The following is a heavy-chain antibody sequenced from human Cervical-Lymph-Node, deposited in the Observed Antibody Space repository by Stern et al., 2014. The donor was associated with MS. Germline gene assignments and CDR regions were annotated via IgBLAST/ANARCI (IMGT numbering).Heavy chain of an antibody. V-gene: IGHV3-9*01. CDR1: GFTFKDYA. J-gene: IGHJ4*02. Sequence: EVQLVESGGGLVQPGGALGLSWGVSGFTFKDYAMHWVRQAPGKGLEWVSGITWNGHAIAYGDSVKGRFSISRDNTKNSLYLQMNGLRPEDTALYYCARGKYYYDSSGYPNWGQGTLVTVSS. D-gene: IGHD3-22*01. CDR3: ARGKYYYDSSGYPN. CDR2: ITWNGHAI.